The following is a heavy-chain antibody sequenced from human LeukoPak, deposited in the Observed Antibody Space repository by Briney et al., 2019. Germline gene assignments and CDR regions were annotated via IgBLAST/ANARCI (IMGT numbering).Heavy chain of an antibody. CDR2: ISGSGGST. Sequence: PGGSLRLSCAASGFTFSSYAMSWVRQAPGKGLEWVSAISGSGGSTYYADSVKGRFTISRDNSKNTLYLQMNSLRAEDTAVYYCAKDVLDDRYFVWPPFPYYGMDVWGQGTTVTVSS. CDR3: AKDVLDDRYFVWPPFPYYGMDV. D-gene: IGHD3-9*01. J-gene: IGHJ6*02. V-gene: IGHV3-23*01. CDR1: GFTFSSYA.